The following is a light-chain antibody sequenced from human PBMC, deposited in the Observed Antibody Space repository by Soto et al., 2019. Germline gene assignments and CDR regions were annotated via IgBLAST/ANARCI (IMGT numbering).Light chain of an antibody. CDR2: WAS. Sequence: IVLTQSPDSLAVSLGERATINCKSSQSALYSSNNKTYLAWYQQKPGQPPKLLIYWASTRESGVPDRFSGSGSGTDFTLTISSLQAEDVAVYYCQQYYRPWTFGQGTKVEIK. V-gene: IGKV4-1*01. J-gene: IGKJ1*01. CDR1: QSALYSSNNKTY. CDR3: QQYYRPWT.